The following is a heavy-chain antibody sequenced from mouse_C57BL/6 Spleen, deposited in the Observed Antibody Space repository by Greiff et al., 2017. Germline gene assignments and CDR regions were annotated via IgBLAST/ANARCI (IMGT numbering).Heavy chain of an antibody. Sequence: DVQLVESGPGLVKPSQSLSLSCSVTGYSITSGYYWNWIRQFPGNKLEWMGYRSYDGSNNYNPTLKNRISITRDTSKNPFYLKLKSVTTGDTATYDCTRGSNYARDYWGQGTTVTVSS. V-gene: IGHV3-6*01. CDR1: GYSITSGYY. D-gene: IGHD5-1*01. CDR3: TRGSNYARDY. CDR2: RSYDGSN. J-gene: IGHJ4*01.